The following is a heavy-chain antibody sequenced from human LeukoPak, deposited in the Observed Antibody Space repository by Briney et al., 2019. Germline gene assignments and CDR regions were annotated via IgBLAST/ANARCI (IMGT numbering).Heavy chain of an antibody. CDR3: TTYNYGAFDD. CDR1: GFTFSYAW. V-gene: IGHV3-15*01. J-gene: IGHJ4*02. Sequence: GGSLRLSCAASGFTFSYAWMSWVRQAPGKGLDWVGRIKSIRDGGTAEFAAPVKGRFSISRDDSKNTLFLQMNSLKTEDTGVYYCTTYNYGAFDDWGQGTLVTVSS. CDR2: IKSIRDGGTA. D-gene: IGHD4/OR15-4a*01.